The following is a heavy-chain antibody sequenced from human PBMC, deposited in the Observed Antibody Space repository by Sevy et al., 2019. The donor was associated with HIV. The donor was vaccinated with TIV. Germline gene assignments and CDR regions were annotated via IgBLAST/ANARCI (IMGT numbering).Heavy chain of an antibody. D-gene: IGHD5-12*01. V-gene: IGHV4-39*01. CDR1: GGSVSRSSYY. J-gene: IGHJ4*02. CDR2: IYYSGRT. Sequence: SETLSLTCTVSGGSVSRSSYYWGWIRQPPGKGLEWIGSIYYSGRTYYNPSLKSRVTISVDTSKNQFSLKLSSVTAADTAVYYCARHARTERWLQPTRHFDYWGQGTLVTVSS. CDR3: ARHARTERWLQPTRHFDY.